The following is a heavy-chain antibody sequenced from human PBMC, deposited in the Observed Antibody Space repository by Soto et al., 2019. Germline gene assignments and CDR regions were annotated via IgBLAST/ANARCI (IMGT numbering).Heavy chain of an antibody. CDR3: ARDLGYYDSSGYFDY. V-gene: IGHV3-11*01. D-gene: IGHD3-22*01. CDR2: ISSSGTII. CDR1: GFTFSDYY. Sequence: GGSLRLSCAASGFTFSDYYMSWICQAPGKGLEWVSYISSSGTIISYADSVKGRFTISRDNAKNSLYLQMNSLRAEDTAVYYCARDLGYYDSSGYFDYWGQGTLVTVSS. J-gene: IGHJ4*02.